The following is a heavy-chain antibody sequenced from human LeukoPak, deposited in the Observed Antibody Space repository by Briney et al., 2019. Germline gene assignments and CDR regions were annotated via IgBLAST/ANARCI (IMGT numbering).Heavy chain of an antibody. D-gene: IGHD4-17*01. V-gene: IGHV4-34*01. Sequence: SETLSLTCAVYGGSFSGYYWSWIRQPPGKGLEWIGEINHSGSTNYNPSLKSRVTISVDTSKNQFSLKLSSVTAADTAVYYCAIPHDYGDYGGWFDPWGGGTLVTVSS. CDR1: GGSFSGYY. J-gene: IGHJ5*02. CDR2: INHSGST. CDR3: AIPHDYGDYGGWFDP.